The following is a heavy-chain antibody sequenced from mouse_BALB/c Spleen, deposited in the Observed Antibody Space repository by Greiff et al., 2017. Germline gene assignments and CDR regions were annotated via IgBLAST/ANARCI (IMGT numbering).Heavy chain of an antibody. Sequence: EVQVVESGGGLVKPGGSLKLSCAASGFTFSSYAMSWVRQTPEKRLEWVASISSGGSTYYPDSVKGRFTISRDNARNILYLQMSSLRSEDTAMYYCAKNTTYAMDYWGQGTSVTVSS. CDR3: AKNTTYAMDY. CDR1: GFTFSSYA. CDR2: ISSGGST. V-gene: IGHV5-6-5*01. D-gene: IGHD1-1*01. J-gene: IGHJ4*01.